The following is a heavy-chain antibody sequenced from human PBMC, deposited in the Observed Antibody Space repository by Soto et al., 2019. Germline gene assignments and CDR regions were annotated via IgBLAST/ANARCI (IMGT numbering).Heavy chain of an antibody. CDR2: INAGNGNT. CDR3: ARDCETRSRWYSTIGNWFDP. CDR1: GYTFTSYA. Sequence: ASVKVSCKASGYTFTSYAMHWVRQAPGQRLEWMGWINAGNGNTKYSQKFQGRVTITRDTSASTAYMELSSLRSEDTAVYYCARDCETRSRWYSTIGNWFDPWGQGTLVTVSS. J-gene: IGHJ5*02. V-gene: IGHV1-3*01. D-gene: IGHD6-13*01.